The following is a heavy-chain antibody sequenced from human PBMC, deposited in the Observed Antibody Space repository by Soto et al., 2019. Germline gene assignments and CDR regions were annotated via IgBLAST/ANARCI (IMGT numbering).Heavy chain of an antibody. D-gene: IGHD6-6*01. Sequence: SVKVSCKASGGTFSSYAISWVRQAPGQGLEWMGGIIPIFGTANYAQKFQGRVTITADESTSTAYMELSSLRSEDTAVYYCATLDRIAARPVYNWFDPWGQGTLVTVSS. V-gene: IGHV1-69*13. CDR2: IIPIFGTA. CDR3: ATLDRIAARPVYNWFDP. J-gene: IGHJ5*02. CDR1: GGTFSSYA.